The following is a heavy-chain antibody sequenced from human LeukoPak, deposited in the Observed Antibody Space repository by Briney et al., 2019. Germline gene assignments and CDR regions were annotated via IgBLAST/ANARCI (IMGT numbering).Heavy chain of an antibody. V-gene: IGHV4-39*01. D-gene: IGHD5-18*01. J-gene: IGHJ4*02. Sequence: KPSETLSLTCTVSGGSISSSSYYWGWIRQPPGKGLEWIGSIYYSGSTYYNPSLKSRVTISVDTSKNRFSLKLSSVTAADTAVYYCARLKDTAMDIDYWGQGTLVTVSS. CDR3: ARLKDTAMDIDY. CDR2: IYYSGST. CDR1: GGSISSSSYY.